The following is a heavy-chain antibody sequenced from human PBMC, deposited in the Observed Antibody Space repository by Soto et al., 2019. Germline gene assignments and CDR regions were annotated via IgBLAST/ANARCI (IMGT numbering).Heavy chain of an antibody. D-gene: IGHD2-8*01. CDR2: IWYDGSNK. Sequence: GGSLRLSCAASGFTFSSYGMHWVRQAPGKGPEWVAVIWYDGSNKYYADSVKGRFTISRDNSKNTLYLQMNSLRAEDTAVYYCARDTYDSVFLPGAYWSQGSLVTVSA. CDR3: ARDTYDSVFLPGAY. V-gene: IGHV3-33*01. J-gene: IGHJ4*02. CDR1: GFTFSSYG.